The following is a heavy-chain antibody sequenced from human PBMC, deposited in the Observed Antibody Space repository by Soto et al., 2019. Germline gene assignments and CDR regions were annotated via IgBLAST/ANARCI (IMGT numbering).Heavy chain of an antibody. Sequence: SETLSLTCSVSGAALNSGNYYWSWILQVPGKGLEWIGHIYVTGSFDYNPSLRDRITISQDTSERQFSLNLRLVTAADTAVYYCERLRIDTNNYKWSDPWGQGTLVTVSS. V-gene: IGHV4-31*03. J-gene: IGHJ5*02. CDR1: GAALNSGNYY. CDR2: IYVTGSF. CDR3: ERLRIDTNNYKWSDP. D-gene: IGHD1-20*01.